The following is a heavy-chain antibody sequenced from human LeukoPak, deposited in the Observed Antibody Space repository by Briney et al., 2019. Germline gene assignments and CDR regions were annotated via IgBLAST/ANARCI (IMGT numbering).Heavy chain of an antibody. V-gene: IGHV3-23*01. D-gene: IGHD6-25*01. CDR3: AKQNKIRAAYFDY. CDR2: ISGSGGST. CDR1: GFTFSSYA. J-gene: IGHJ4*02. Sequence: GGSLRLSCAASGFTFSSYAMSWVRQAPGKGLEWVSAISGSGGSTYYADSVKGGFTISRDNSKNRLYLQMNSLRAEDTAVYYCAKQNKIRAAYFDYWGQGTLVTVSS.